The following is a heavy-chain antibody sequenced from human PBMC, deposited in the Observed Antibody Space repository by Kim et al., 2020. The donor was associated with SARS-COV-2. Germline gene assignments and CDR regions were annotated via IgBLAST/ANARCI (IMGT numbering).Heavy chain of an antibody. CDR3: ASGSTYYYDAGTYFKPRGYLDF. Sequence: SETLSLTCTVSGASISGYYWGWIRQPPGKGLEYIGYIFYTGRTNYNPPLKSRLITSFDKSKNQSPLHQNSVTAADTAEYYCASGSTYYYDAGTYFKPRGYLDFWGRGTLVTVSS. D-gene: IGHD3-10*01. CDR1: GASISGYY. CDR2: IFYTGRT. V-gene: IGHV4-59*01. J-gene: IGHJ4*03.